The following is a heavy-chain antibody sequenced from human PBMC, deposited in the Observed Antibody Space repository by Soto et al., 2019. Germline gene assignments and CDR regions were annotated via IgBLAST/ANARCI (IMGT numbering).Heavy chain of an antibody. V-gene: IGHV4-34*01. Sequence: PSDTLSLTCAVYGGSFSGYYWSWIRQPPGKGLEWIGEINHSGSTNYNPSLKSRVTISVDTSKNQFSLKLSSVTAADTAVYYCARSHDILTYYFDYWGQGTLVTVSS. CDR2: INHSGST. CDR1: GGSFSGYY. J-gene: IGHJ4*02. CDR3: ARSHDILTYYFDY. D-gene: IGHD3-9*01.